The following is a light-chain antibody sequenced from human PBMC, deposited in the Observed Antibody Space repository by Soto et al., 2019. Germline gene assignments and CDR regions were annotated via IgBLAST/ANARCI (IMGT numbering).Light chain of an antibody. CDR3: CAYAGSCTVV. J-gene: IGLJ3*02. CDR2: EAT. CDR1: SSDVGSYNR. V-gene: IGLV2-23*02. Sequence: QSVLTQPASVSGSPEQSITISCTGTSSDVGSYNRVSWYQQHPDKAPKVMIYEATKRPSGVSNRFSGSKSGNTASLTISGLQAEDEADYYCCAYAGSCTVVFGGGTKLTVL.